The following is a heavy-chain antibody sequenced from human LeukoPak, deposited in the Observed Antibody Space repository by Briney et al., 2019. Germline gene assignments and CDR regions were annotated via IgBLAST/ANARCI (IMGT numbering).Heavy chain of an antibody. CDR2: IYSGGST. CDR1: GFTVSSNY. CDR3: ARDGSDVAGNRDY. V-gene: IGHV3-53*01. Sequence: PGGSLRLSCAASGFTVSSNYMSWVRRAPGKGLEWVSVIYSGGSTYYADSVKGRFTISRDNSKNTLYLQMNSLRAEDTAVYYCARDGSDVAGNRDYWGQGTLVTVSS. J-gene: IGHJ4*02. D-gene: IGHD3-10*01.